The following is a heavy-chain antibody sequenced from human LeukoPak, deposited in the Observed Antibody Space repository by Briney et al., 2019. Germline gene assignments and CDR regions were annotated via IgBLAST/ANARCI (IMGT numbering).Heavy chain of an antibody. J-gene: IGHJ4*02. Sequence: PGGSLRLSCAASGFTFSSYAMSWVRQAPGKGLEWVSAIGGSGGSTYYADSVKGRFTISRDNSRNTLYLQMNSLRAEDTAVYYCAKGTYYDILTGYYAFDYWGQGTLVTVSS. V-gene: IGHV3-23*01. CDR2: IGGSGGST. CDR3: AKGTYYDILTGYYAFDY. D-gene: IGHD3-9*01. CDR1: GFTFSSYA.